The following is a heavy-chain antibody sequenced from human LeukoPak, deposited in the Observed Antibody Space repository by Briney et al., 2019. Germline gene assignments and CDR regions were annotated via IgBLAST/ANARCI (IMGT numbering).Heavy chain of an antibody. J-gene: IGHJ5*02. CDR3: ARDQGITGTTWWFDP. Sequence: SETLSLTCTVSGASISSYYWSWIRQPAGKGLEWIGRIYTSGSTNYNPSLKSRVTMSVDTSKNQFSLKLSSVTAADTAVYYCARDQGITGTTWWFDPWGQGTLVTVSS. V-gene: IGHV4-4*07. CDR2: IYTSGST. D-gene: IGHD1-7*01. CDR1: GASISSYY.